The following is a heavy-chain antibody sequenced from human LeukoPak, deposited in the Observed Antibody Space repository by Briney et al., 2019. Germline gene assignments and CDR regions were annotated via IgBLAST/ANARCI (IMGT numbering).Heavy chain of an antibody. CDR3: ARVRCSSTSCYTDNGSGDN. Sequence: ASVKVSCKASGYTFAKYAIHWVRQAPGQRLEWMGWINAGNGDTRYSQKFQGGVTLTRDTSASTAYVELSSLRSDDTAVYYCARVRCSSTSCYTDNGSGDNWGQGTLVTVSS. V-gene: IGHV1-3*01. D-gene: IGHD2-2*02. J-gene: IGHJ4*02. CDR2: INAGNGDT. CDR1: GYTFAKYA.